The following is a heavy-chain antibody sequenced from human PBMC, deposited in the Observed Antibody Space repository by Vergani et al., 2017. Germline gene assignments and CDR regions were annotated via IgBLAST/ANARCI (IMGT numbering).Heavy chain of an antibody. CDR2: ISYDGSNK. D-gene: IGHD2-2*02. Sequence: QVQLVESGGGVVQPGRSLRLSCAASGFTFSSYGMHWVRQAPGKGLEWVAVISYDGSNKYYADSVKGRFTISRDNSKNTLYLQMNSLRAEDTAVYYCAKDHCSSTSCYTRGLAAAGPGIDYWGQGTLVTVSS. CDR1: GFTFSSYG. CDR3: AKDHCSSTSCYTRGLAAAGPGIDY. V-gene: IGHV3-30*18. J-gene: IGHJ4*02.